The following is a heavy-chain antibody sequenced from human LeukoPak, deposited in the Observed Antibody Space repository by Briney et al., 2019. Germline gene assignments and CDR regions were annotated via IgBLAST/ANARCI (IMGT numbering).Heavy chain of an antibody. D-gene: IGHD2-2*01. Sequence: ASVKVSCKASGGTFSSHAIAWVRQAPGQGPEWMGGIIPISGTANYAQKFQGRVTITTDESTSTAYMELSSLTSDDTAVYYCARGLQYQLLKALGYYYMDVWGEGTTVTVSS. J-gene: IGHJ6*03. CDR3: ARGLQYQLLKALGYYYMDV. V-gene: IGHV1-69*05. CDR1: GGTFSSHA. CDR2: IIPISGTA.